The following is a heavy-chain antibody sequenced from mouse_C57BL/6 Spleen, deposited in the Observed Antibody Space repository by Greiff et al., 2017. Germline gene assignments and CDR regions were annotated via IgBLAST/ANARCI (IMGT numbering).Heavy chain of an antibody. CDR2: IYPSDSET. D-gene: IGHD3-2*02. CDR3: AKTAQATGYFDY. Sequence: VQLQQSGAELVRPGSSVKLSCKASGYTFTSYWMDWVKQRPGQGLEWIGNIYPSDSETHYNQKFKDKATLTVDKSSSTAYMQLSSLTSEDSAVYYCAKTAQATGYFDYWGQGTTLTVSS. J-gene: IGHJ2*01. CDR1: GYTFTSYW. V-gene: IGHV1-61*01.